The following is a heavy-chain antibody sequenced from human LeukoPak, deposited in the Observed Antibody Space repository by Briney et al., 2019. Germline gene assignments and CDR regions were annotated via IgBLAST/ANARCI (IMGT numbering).Heavy chain of an antibody. CDR1: GFTFSSYE. CDR2: ISSSSSYI. Sequence: PGGSLRLSCAASGFTFSSYEMNWVRQAPGKGLEWVSSISSSSSYIYYADSVKGRFTISRDNAKNSLYLQMNSLRAEDTAVYYCARGREVYDSSGHPGGYNWFDPWGQGTLVTVSS. V-gene: IGHV3-21*01. J-gene: IGHJ5*02. D-gene: IGHD3-22*01. CDR3: ARGREVYDSSGHPGGYNWFDP.